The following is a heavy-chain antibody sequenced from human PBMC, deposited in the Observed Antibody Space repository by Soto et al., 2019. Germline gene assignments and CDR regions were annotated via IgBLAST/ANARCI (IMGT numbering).Heavy chain of an antibody. Sequence: SETLSLTCTVSGGSISSSSYYWGWIRQPPGKGLEWIGSIYYSGSTYYNPSLKSRVTISVDTSKNQFSLKLSSVTAADTALYYCARASFTPYNRGYFPLWGQGTLVTGSS. D-gene: IGHD3-22*01. CDR3: ARASFTPYNRGYFPL. J-gene: IGHJ4*02. CDR1: GGSISSSSYY. V-gene: IGHV4-39*01. CDR2: IYYSGST.